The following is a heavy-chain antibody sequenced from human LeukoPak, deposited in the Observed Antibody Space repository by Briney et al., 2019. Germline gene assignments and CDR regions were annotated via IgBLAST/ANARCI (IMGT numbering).Heavy chain of an antibody. V-gene: IGHV4-39*01. D-gene: IGHD4-11*01. CDR1: GGSISGSSYY. J-gene: IGHJ4*02. Sequence: SETLSLTCSVSGGSISGSSYYWGWIRQPPGKGLEWIGSIYYSGSAYYKPSLKSRVTMSVDTSKNQFSLKLSSVTAADTAVYYCARPQRYSNYALDYWGQGTLVTVSS. CDR2: IYYSGSA. CDR3: ARPQRYSNYALDY.